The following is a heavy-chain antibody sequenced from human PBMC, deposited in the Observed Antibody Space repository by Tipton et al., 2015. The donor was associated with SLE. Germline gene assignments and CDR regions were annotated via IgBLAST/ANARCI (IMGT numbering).Heavy chain of an antibody. CDR1: GDSVSTSNHY. CDR3: APVLTGYYGMDD. CDR2: IYSGGST. J-gene: IGHJ6*02. V-gene: IGHV3-66*02. Sequence: SLRLSCTVSGDSVSTSNHYWGWIRQSPGKGLEWVSVIYSGGSTYYADTVKGRFTISRDNSKNTLYLQMNSLRAEDTAVYYCAPVLTGYYGMDDWGQGTTVTVSS. D-gene: IGHD4/OR15-4a*01.